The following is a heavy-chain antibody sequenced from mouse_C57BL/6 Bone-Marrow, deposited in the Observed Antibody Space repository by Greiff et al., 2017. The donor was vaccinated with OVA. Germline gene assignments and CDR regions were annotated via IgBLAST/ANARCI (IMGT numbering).Heavy chain of an antibody. Sequence: QVQLKQPGAELVKPGASVKVSCKASGYTFTSYWMHWVKQRPGQGLEWIGRIHPSDSDTNYNQKFKGKAPLTVDKSSSTAYKQLSSLTSEDSAVYYCAISLIIRYWYFDVGGTGTTVTVSS. V-gene: IGHV1-74*01. CDR3: AISLIIRYWYFDV. D-gene: IGHD1-1*01. CDR2: IHPSDSDT. J-gene: IGHJ1*03. CDR1: GYTFTSYW.